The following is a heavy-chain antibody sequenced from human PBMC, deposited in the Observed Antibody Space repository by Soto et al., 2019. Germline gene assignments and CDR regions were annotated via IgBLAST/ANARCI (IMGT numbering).Heavy chain of an antibody. CDR3: ARGDSSSWVPYGMDV. CDR1: GYTFTSYA. Sequence: GASVKVSCKASGYTFTSYAMHWVRQAPGQRLEWMGWINAGNGNTKYSQKFQGRVTITRDTSASTAYMELRSLRSDDTDVYYCARGDSSSWVPYGMDVWGQGTTVTVSS. V-gene: IGHV1-3*01. D-gene: IGHD6-13*01. CDR2: INAGNGNT. J-gene: IGHJ6*02.